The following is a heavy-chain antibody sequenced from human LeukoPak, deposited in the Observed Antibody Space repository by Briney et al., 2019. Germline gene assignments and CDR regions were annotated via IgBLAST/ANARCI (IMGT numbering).Heavy chain of an antibody. CDR1: GGSISSYY. Sequence: PSETLSLTCTVSGGSISSYYWGGIRQPPGKGLEWIGSIYYSGSTYYNPSLKSRVTISVDTSKNQFSLKLSSVTAADTAVYYCARFGSGSYYPSATRKYYFDYWGQGTLVTVSS. V-gene: IGHV4-39*01. CDR2: IYYSGST. J-gene: IGHJ4*02. CDR3: ARFGSGSYYPSATRKYYFDY. D-gene: IGHD1-26*01.